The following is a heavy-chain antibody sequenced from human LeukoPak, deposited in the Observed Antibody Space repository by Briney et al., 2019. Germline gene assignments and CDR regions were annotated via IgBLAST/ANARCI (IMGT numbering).Heavy chain of an antibody. CDR1: GFTFGDHA. V-gene: IGHV3-49*04. Sequence: GGSLRLSCTVSGFTFGDHAMSWVRQAPGKGLEWVGFIRSKTYGGTTEYAASVKGRFIISRDDSTSIAYLQMNSLKTEDRAVYYCTRGPIQLWLYHGMDVWGQGTTVTVSS. D-gene: IGHD5-18*01. CDR2: IRSKTYGGTT. CDR3: TRGPIQLWLYHGMDV. J-gene: IGHJ6*02.